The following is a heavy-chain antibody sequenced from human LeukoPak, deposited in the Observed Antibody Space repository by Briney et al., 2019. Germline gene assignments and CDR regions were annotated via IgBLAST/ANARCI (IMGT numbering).Heavy chain of an antibody. Sequence: GGSLRLSCAASGFTFSSYAMHWVRQAPGKGLEWVAVISYDGSNKYYADSVKGRFTISRDNSKNTLYLQMNSLKTDDTAVYYCAKYGDYQYFDYWGQGTLVTVSS. CDR2: ISYDGSNK. V-gene: IGHV3-30-3*01. CDR1: GFTFSSYA. J-gene: IGHJ4*02. D-gene: IGHD4-17*01. CDR3: AKYGDYQYFDY.